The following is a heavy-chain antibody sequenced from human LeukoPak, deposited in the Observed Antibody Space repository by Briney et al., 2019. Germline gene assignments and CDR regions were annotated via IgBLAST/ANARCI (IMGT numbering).Heavy chain of an antibody. CDR1: GFTFSDHY. J-gene: IGHJ3*02. V-gene: IGHV3-72*01. Sequence: GGSLRLSCAASGFTFSDHYMDWVRQAPGKGLEWVGRTRNKANSYTTEYAASVKGRFTISRDDSKNSLYLQMNSLKTEDTAVYYCASLWFGERADAFDIWGQGTMVTVSS. CDR2: TRNKANSYTT. CDR3: ASLWFGERADAFDI. D-gene: IGHD3-10*01.